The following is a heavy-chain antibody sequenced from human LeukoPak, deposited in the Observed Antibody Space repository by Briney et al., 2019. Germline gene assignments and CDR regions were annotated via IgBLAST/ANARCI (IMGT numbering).Heavy chain of an antibody. Sequence: SETLSLTCTVSGGSGGSITNYYWSWIRQPPGKGLEWIGYIYYSGTTNYNPSLKSRVTISLDTSKNQFSLKLRSVTAADTAVYYCASWEEWGQGTLVTVSS. V-gene: IGHV4-59*01. J-gene: IGHJ4*02. D-gene: IGHD1-26*01. CDR1: GGSGGSITNYY. CDR2: IYYSGTT. CDR3: ASWEE.